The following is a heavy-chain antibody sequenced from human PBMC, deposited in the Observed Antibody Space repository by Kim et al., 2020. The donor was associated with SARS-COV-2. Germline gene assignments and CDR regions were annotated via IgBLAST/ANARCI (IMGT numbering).Heavy chain of an antibody. J-gene: IGHJ6*02. V-gene: IGHV3-21*01. CDR2: ISSSSSYI. CDR3: ARDLMYSSSWTFPGYYYYGMDV. D-gene: IGHD6-13*01. Sequence: GGSLRLSCAASGFTFSSYSMNWVRQAPGKGLEWVSSISSSSSYIYYADSVKGRFTISRDNAKNSLYLQMNSLRAEDTAVYYCARDLMYSSSWTFPGYYYYGMDVWVQGTTVTVSS. CDR1: GFTFSSYS.